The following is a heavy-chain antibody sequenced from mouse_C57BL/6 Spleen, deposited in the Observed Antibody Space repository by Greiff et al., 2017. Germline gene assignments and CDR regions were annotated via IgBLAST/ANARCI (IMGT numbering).Heavy chain of an antibody. D-gene: IGHD2-4*01. CDR1: GYTFTDYY. J-gene: IGHJ4*01. Sequence: VQLQQSGPELVKPGASVKISCKASGYTFTDYYMNWVKQSHGKSLEWIGDINPNNGGTSYNQKFKGKATLTVDKSSSTAYMELRSLTSEDSAVXYCARDYYDYGGYAMDYWGQGTSVTVSS. V-gene: IGHV1-26*01. CDR2: INPNNGGT. CDR3: ARDYYDYGGYAMDY.